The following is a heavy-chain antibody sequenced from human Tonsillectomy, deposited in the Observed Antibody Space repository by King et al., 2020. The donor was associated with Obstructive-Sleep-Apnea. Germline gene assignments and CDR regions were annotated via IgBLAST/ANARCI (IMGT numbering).Heavy chain of an antibody. D-gene: IGHD3-10*01. CDR3: AREQEVRGVIGGFDI. CDR2: ISHSNTYI. CDR1: GFTFSSYS. V-gene: IGHV3-21*01. Sequence: VQLVESGGGLVKPGGSLRLSCAASGFTFSSYSMNWVRQAPGKGLEWVSSISHSNTYIYYACPVKGRFTASRDNAKNSLYLQMNSLKAEDTAVYYCAREQEVRGVIGGFDIWGQGTMVTVSS. J-gene: IGHJ3*02.